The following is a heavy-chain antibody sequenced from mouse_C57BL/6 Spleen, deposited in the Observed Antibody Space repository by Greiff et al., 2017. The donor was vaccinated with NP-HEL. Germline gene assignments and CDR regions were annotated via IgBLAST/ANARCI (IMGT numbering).Heavy chain of an antibody. CDR2: IDPSASYT. D-gene: IGHD1-1*01. V-gene: IGHV1-50*01. CDR1: GYTFTSYW. CDR3: ARRTTVDAMDY. J-gene: IGHJ4*01. Sequence: VQLQQSGAELVKPGASVKLSCKASGYTFTSYWMQWVKQRPGQGLEWIGEIDPSASYTNYNQKFKGKATLTVDTSSSTAYMQLSSLTSEDSAVYYCARRTTVDAMDYWGQGTSVTVSS.